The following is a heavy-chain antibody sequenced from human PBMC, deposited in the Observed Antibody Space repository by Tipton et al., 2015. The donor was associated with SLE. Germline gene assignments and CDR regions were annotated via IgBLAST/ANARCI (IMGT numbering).Heavy chain of an antibody. CDR3: AREGQRKANTTNYYNYDMDA. J-gene: IGHJ6*02. Sequence: QSGAEVKKPGASVKVSCKASGYTFTSYGISWVRQAPGQGLEWMGWISADNGNTNYAQKLQGRVTMTTDTSTSTAYMELRSLRSDETDVYYCAREGQRKANTTNYYNYDMDAWGQGPTVTDCS. CDR1: GYTFTSYG. CDR2: ISADNGNT. V-gene: IGHV1-18*01. D-gene: IGHD1-1*01.